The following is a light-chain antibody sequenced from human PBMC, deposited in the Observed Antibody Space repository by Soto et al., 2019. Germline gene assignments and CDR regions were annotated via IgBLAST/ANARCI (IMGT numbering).Light chain of an antibody. Sequence: DIQLTQSPSVLSASVGDRVTITCRARPGISTYLGWYQHQPGKAPKLLIYAASTLQTGVPSRFSGSGSGTEFTLTLTSLQHEDFAPYYCQQLYTYPSKFGQGTRLEIK. CDR3: QQLYTYPSK. CDR2: AAS. CDR1: PGISTY. V-gene: IGKV1-9*01. J-gene: IGKJ5*01.